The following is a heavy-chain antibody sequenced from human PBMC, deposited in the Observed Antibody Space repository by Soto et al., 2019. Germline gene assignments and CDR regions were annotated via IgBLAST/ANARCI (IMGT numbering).Heavy chain of an antibody. Sequence: GASVKVSCKASGYTFRNYGITWVRQAPGQGLEWMAWISPYNGNTNYAQDLQGRVTMTTDTSTSTAYMELRSLTSEDTAMYYCARDLVSGSDFWRAYNGGYFDYWGQGTLVTDSS. CDR1: GYTFRNYG. CDR3: ARDLVSGSDFWRAYNGGYFDY. V-gene: IGHV1-18*01. D-gene: IGHD3-3*01. J-gene: IGHJ4*02. CDR2: ISPYNGNT.